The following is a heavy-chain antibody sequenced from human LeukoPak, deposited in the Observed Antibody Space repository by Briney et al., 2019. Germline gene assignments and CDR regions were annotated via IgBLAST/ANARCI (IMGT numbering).Heavy chain of an antibody. J-gene: IGHJ4*02. CDR1: GLTFSNCW. Sequence: GGSLIRSSAVSGLTFSNCWISWVREAPRAGLEWVGRVKSKTDGGTTEYAAAVQGSFTISRDDSNNTLHLETNSMKTEDTGVYYCATGARGRDWGQGTLVTVSS. CDR2: VKSKTDGGTT. V-gene: IGHV3-15*01. CDR3: ATGARGRD. D-gene: IGHD1-14*01.